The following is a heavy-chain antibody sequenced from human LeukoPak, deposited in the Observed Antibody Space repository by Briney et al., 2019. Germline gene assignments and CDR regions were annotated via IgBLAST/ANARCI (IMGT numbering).Heavy chain of an antibody. CDR2: INHSGST. J-gene: IGHJ4*02. Sequence: SETLSLTCAVYGGSFSGYYWSWIRQPPGKGLEWVGEINHSGSTNYNPSLKSRVTISVDTSKNQFSLKLSSVTAADTAVYYCGRSAGFVHFDHWGQGTLVTVSS. CDR3: GRSAGFVHFDH. CDR1: GGSFSGYY. D-gene: IGHD3-16*01. V-gene: IGHV4-34*01.